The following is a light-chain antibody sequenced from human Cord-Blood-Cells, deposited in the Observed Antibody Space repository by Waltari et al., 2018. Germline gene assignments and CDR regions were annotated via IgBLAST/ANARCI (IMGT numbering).Light chain of an antibody. Sequence: EIVLTQSPATLSLSPGERATLSCRASQSVSSYLAWYQQKPGQAPRLLIYDASNSATGIPARFSGSGSGTDFTLTISSLEPEDFATYYCQQSYSTLLTFGGGTKVEIK. J-gene: IGKJ4*01. CDR3: QQSYSTLLT. CDR2: DAS. CDR1: QSVSSY. V-gene: IGKV3-11*01.